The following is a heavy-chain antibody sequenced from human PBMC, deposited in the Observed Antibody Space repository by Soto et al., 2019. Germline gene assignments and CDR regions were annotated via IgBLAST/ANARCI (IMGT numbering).Heavy chain of an antibody. CDR2: ISGTGGSS. J-gene: IGHJ2*01. CDR3: AKRAVAGRNWYFDL. CDR1: GFTFSTYT. Sequence: EVQLLESGGGLVQPGGSLRLSCAASGFTFSTYTMSWVRQAPGKGMECVSAISGTGGSSSYTDSVKGRFTISRDNSKNTLSLQMDSLRAEYTARYYCAKRAVAGRNWYFDLWGRGTLVTVSS. D-gene: IGHD6-19*01. V-gene: IGHV3-23*01.